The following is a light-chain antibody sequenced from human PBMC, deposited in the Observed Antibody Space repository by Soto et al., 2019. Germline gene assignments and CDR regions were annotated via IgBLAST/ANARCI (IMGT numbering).Light chain of an antibody. CDR3: MQATHFPRT. CDR2: KIS. V-gene: IGKV2-24*01. CDR1: QNLVHSDGTTF. J-gene: IGKJ1*01. Sequence: DAVLTQAPLSSPVTLGHPASISFMSSQNLVHSDGTTFLSWLHQRPGQPPRLLIYKISNRLSGVPDRFSGSGAGTEFTLKISRVEAEDVGVYYCMQATHFPRTFGQGTKVDIK.